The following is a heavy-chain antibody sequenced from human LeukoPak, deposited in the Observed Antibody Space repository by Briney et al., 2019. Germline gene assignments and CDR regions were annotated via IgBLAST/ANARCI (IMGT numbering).Heavy chain of an antibody. CDR3: ARVAAAGTPDWFDP. Sequence: GASVKVSCKASGYTFTSYGISWVRQAPGQGLEWMGWISAYNGNTNYAQKLQGRVTMTTDTSTSTAHMELRSLRSDDTAVYYCARVAAAGTPDWFDPWGQGTLVTVSS. V-gene: IGHV1-18*01. CDR2: ISAYNGNT. J-gene: IGHJ5*02. CDR1: GYTFTSYG. D-gene: IGHD6-13*01.